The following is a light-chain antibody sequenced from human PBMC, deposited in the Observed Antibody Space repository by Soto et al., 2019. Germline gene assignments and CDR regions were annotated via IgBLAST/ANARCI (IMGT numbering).Light chain of an antibody. V-gene: IGKV3-20*01. CDR2: GAS. Sequence: EIVLTQSPGTLSLSPGERATLSCRASQSVSSSYLAWYQQKPGQAPRLLIYGASSRATGIPDRFSGSGSGTDFTLTISRLEPEDFAVYYCPQYGSSLRTFGQGTKVEIK. J-gene: IGKJ1*01. CDR1: QSVSSSY. CDR3: PQYGSSLRT.